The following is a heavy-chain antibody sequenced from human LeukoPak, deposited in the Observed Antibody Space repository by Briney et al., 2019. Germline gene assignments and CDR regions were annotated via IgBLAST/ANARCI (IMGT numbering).Heavy chain of an antibody. CDR1: GGSISSGGYY. CDR2: IYHSGGT. Sequence: SETLSLTCTVSGGSISSGGYYWSWIRQPPGKGLGWRGYIYHSGGTYYNPSLKSRVTISVDRSKNQFSLKLSSVTAADTAVYYCARRKRVIAAAMDVWGKGTTVTVSS. J-gene: IGHJ6*04. V-gene: IGHV4-30-2*01. CDR3: ARRKRVIAAAMDV. D-gene: IGHD6-13*01.